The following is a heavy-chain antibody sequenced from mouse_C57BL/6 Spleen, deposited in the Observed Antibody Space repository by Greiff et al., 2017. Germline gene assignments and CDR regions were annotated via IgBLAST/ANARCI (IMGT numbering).Heavy chain of an antibody. CDR3: ARYYSNYFDV. CDR2: IDPSDSYT. J-gene: IGHJ1*03. D-gene: IGHD2-5*01. V-gene: IGHV1-69*01. CDR1: GYTFTSYW. Sequence: VQLQQSGAELVMPGASVKLSCKASGYTFTSYWMHWVKQRPGQGLEWIGEIDPSDSYTNYNQKFKGKSTLTVDKSSSTAYMQLSSLTSEDSAVYYCARYYSNYFDVWGTGTTVTVSS.